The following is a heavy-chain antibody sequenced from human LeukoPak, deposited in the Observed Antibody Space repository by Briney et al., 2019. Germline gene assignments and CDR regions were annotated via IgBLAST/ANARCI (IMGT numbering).Heavy chain of an antibody. CDR3: ARVSWFGSGSSINFDF. V-gene: IGHV3-48*03. J-gene: IGHJ4*02. CDR2: ISSSGSTI. CDR1: GFTFSSYE. D-gene: IGHD3-10*01. Sequence: PGGSLRLSCAASGFTFSSYEMNWVRQAPGKGLEWVSYISSSGSTIYYADSVRGRFTISRDNAKNSLYLQMNSLRAEDTALYYCARVSWFGSGSSINFDFWGQGALVTVSS.